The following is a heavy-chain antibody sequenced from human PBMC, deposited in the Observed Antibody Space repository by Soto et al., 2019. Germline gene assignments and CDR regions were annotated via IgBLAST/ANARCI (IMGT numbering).Heavy chain of an antibody. Sequence: GGSVRLSRAASGFTFGDHHLVCVRKAPGKGLESVSRARYKANRYTTAYAASVKCRFTISRDDYKILLALHLTSLVTEDRVVYFCAKLKGNSFDLWAQVTLVTVSS. V-gene: IGHV3-72*01. J-gene: IGHJ4*02. CDR2: ARYKANRYTT. CDR3: AKLKGNSFDL. CDR1: GFTFGDHH.